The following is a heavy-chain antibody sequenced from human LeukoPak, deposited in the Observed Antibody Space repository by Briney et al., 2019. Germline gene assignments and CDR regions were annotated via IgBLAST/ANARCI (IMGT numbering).Heavy chain of an antibody. CDR3: AKAKGSGSFSGNGFDS. Sequence: GSLRLSCAASGFTLSSYAMSWVRQAPGKGLEWVSAISRGGDSTHYADSVKGRSTISRDISKNTLYLQVSSLRAEDTAVYYCAKAKGSGSFSGNGFDSWGQGTLVAVSS. CDR2: ISRGGDST. D-gene: IGHD3-10*01. V-gene: IGHV3-23*01. J-gene: IGHJ5*01. CDR1: GFTLSSYA.